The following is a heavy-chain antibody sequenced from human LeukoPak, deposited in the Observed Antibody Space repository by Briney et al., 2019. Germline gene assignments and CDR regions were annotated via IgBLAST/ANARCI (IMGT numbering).Heavy chain of an antibody. CDR1: GFTFSSYS. V-gene: IGHV3-21*01. D-gene: IGHD3-22*01. Sequence: PGGSLRLSCAASGFTFSSYSMNWVRQAPGKGLEWVSSTSSSSSYIYYADSVKGRFTISRDNAKNSLYLQMNSLRAEDTAVYYCARGYDSSGYPLHWGQGTLVTVSS. CDR2: TSSSSSYI. CDR3: ARGYDSSGYPLH. J-gene: IGHJ4*02.